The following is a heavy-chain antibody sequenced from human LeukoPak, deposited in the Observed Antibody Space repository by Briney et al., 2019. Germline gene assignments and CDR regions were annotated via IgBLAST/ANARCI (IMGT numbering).Heavy chain of an antibody. CDR3: ATLAAAGTGRDY. Sequence: SETLPLTCTVSGGSISSSSYYWGWIRQPPGKGLEWIGSIYYSGSTYYNPSLKSRVTISVDTSKNQFSLKLSSVTAADTAVYYCATLAAAGTGRDYWGQGTLVTVSS. CDR2: IYYSGST. CDR1: GGSISSSSYY. D-gene: IGHD6-13*01. J-gene: IGHJ4*02. V-gene: IGHV4-39*01.